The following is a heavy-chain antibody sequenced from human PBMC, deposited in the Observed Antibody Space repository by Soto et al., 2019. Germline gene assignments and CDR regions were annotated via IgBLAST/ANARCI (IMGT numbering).Heavy chain of an antibody. D-gene: IGHD3-22*01. Sequence: PGGSLRLSCAASGFTFNTYTMHWVRQTPGRGLEWVSAISGRGDGTYYAASVKGRFTVSRDNSNLYLQMNSLRVEDTAVYYCAKSTHWGYDSSGSDYWGQGTLVTVSS. CDR3: AKSTHWGYDSSGSDY. V-gene: IGHV3-23*01. CDR1: GFTFNTYT. CDR2: ISGRGDGT. J-gene: IGHJ4*02.